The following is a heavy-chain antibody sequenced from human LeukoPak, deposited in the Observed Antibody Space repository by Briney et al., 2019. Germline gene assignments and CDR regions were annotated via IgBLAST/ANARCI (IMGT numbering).Heavy chain of an antibody. CDR3: ARLQYGNGTA. J-gene: IGHJ5*02. CDR2: INHSGST. CDR1: GGSFSGYY. Sequence: SETLSLTCAVYGGSFSGYYWSWIRQPPGKGLEWIGEINHSGSTNYNPSLKSRVTISVDTSKNQFSLKPSSVTAADTAVYYCARLQYGNGTAWGQGTLVTVSS. V-gene: IGHV4-34*01. D-gene: IGHD2/OR15-2a*01.